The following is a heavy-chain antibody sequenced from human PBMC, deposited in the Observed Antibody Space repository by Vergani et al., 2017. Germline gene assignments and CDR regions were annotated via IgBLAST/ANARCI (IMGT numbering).Heavy chain of an antibody. Sequence: QVQLQESGPGLVKPSETLSLTCTVSGYSIRTNYYWGWIRQPPGKGLEWIGSINHSGSTYYNPSLKSRITMSGDTSKNQFSLRLSSVTAADTAMYYCAREGLHSGSGSYNDYWGQGTLVTVSS. J-gene: IGHJ4*02. CDR1: GYSIRTNYY. CDR3: AREGLHSGSGSYNDY. D-gene: IGHD3-10*01. V-gene: IGHV4-38-2*02. CDR2: INHSGST.